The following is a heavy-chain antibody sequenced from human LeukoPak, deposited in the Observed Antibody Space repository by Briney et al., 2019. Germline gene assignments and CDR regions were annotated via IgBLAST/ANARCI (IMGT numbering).Heavy chain of an antibody. CDR2: INHSGST. V-gene: IGHV4-34*09. J-gene: IGHJ4*02. Sequence: PSETLSLTCAVYGGSFSGYYWSWIRQPPGKGLEWIGEINHSGSTNYNPSLKSRVTISVDTSKNQFSLKLSSVTAADTAFYYCARVGAGFRVASFDYWGQGTLVTVSS. CDR1: GGSFSGYY. CDR3: ARVGAGFRVASFDY. D-gene: IGHD5-12*01.